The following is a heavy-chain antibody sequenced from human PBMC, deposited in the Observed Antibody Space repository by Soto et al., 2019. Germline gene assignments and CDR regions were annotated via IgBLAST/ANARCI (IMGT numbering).Heavy chain of an antibody. Sequence: SETLSLTCTVSGGSISGYYWSWIRQPAWKGLEWIGRLYTMGSTNYNPSLQSRVTMSVDTSKNEFSLKVSSVTAADTAVYFCARVRDYGLGTNRHYYGMDVWGQGTTVT. D-gene: IGHD3-10*01. V-gene: IGHV4-4*07. J-gene: IGHJ6*02. CDR2: LYTMGST. CDR3: ARVRDYGLGTNRHYYGMDV. CDR1: GGSISGYY.